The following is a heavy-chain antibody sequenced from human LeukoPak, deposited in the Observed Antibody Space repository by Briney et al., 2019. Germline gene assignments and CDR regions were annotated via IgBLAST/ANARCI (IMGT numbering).Heavy chain of an antibody. Sequence: ASVKVSCKASGYTFTGYYMRWVRQAPGQGLEWMGWINPNSGGTNYAQKFQGRVTMTRDTSISTAYMELSRLRSDDTAVYYCARSMRGIAAAGTIPYDYWGQGTLVTVSS. CDR3: ARSMRGIAAAGTIPYDY. V-gene: IGHV1-2*02. CDR2: INPNSGGT. J-gene: IGHJ4*02. CDR1: GYTFTGYY. D-gene: IGHD6-13*01.